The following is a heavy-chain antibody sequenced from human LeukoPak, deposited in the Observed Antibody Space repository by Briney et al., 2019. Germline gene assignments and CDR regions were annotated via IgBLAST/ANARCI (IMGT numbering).Heavy chain of an antibody. CDR1: GFTFSSYA. V-gene: IGHV3-30-3*01. D-gene: IGHD3-10*01. CDR2: ISRDGSNK. J-gene: IGHJ4*02. Sequence: GGSLRLSCAASGFTFSSYAMHWVRQAPGKGLEWVAVISRDGSNKYYIDSVKGRFTISRDNAKNSLYLQMNSLRAEDTAVYYCARGRAGIDYWGQGTLVTVSS. CDR3: ARGRAGIDY.